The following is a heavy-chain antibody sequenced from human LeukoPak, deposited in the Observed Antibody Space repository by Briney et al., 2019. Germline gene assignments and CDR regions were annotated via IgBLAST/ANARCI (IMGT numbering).Heavy chain of an antibody. Sequence: SETLSLTCAVYGGSFSGYYWSWIRQPPGKGLEWIGEINHSGSTNYNPSLKSRVTISVDTSKNQFSLKLSSVTAADTAVYYCARVVRYYYGSGSTYNWFDPWGQGTLVTVSS. CDR2: INHSGST. CDR3: ARVVRYYYGSGSTYNWFDP. CDR1: GGSFSGYY. J-gene: IGHJ5*02. V-gene: IGHV4-34*01. D-gene: IGHD3-10*01.